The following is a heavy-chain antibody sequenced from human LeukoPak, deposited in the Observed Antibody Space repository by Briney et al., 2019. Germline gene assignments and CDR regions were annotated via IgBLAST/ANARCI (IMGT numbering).Heavy chain of an antibody. CDR2: ISYMGST. J-gene: IGHJ3*02. D-gene: IGHD4-17*01. Sequence: PSETLSLTCTVSGGCISSHYLTWIRQPPGKGLEWIGYISYMGSTNYNPSLKSRVTISVDTSKNQFSLKLSSVTAADAAVYFCARDPTTVTKGLDIWGEGTMVTVSS. CDR1: GGCISSHY. CDR3: ARDPTTVTKGLDI. V-gene: IGHV4-59*11.